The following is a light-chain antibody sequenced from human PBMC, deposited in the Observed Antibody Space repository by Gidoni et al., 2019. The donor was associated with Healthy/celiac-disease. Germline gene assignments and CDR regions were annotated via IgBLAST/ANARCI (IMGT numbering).Light chain of an antibody. Sequence: AIRMTQSPSSFSAATGDRVTITCLASQGISSYLTWYQQKPGKAPKLLIYAASTLQIGVPSRFSGSGSGTDFTLTISCLQSEDFATYYCQQYYSYPWTFGQGTKVEIK. CDR2: AAS. V-gene: IGKV1-8*01. J-gene: IGKJ1*01. CDR1: QGISSY. CDR3: QQYYSYPWT.